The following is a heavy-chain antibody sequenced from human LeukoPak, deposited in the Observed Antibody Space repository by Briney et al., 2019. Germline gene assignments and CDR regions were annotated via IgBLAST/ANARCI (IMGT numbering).Heavy chain of an antibody. CDR1: GGSFSGYY. CDR2: INHSGST. CDR3: ASRKDYVWGSYRFAY. V-gene: IGHV4-34*01. D-gene: IGHD3-16*02. J-gene: IGHJ4*02. Sequence: PSETLSLTCAVYGGSFSGYYWSWIPQPPGKGLEWIGEINHSGSTNYNPSLKSRVTISVDTSKNQFSLKLSSVTAADTAVYYCASRKDYVWGSYRFAYWGQGTLVTVSS.